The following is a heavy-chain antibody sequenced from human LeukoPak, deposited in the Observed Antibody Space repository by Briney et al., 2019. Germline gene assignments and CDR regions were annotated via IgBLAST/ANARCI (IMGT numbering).Heavy chain of an antibody. D-gene: IGHD2-15*01. V-gene: IGHV3-21*01. CDR3: ASAPGPYCSGGSCFFDWFDP. Sequence: RVSLRLSCASSGFTFSSYGMTWVRQAPGKGLEWVSSISSSSSYIHYADSVKGRFTVSRDNARNSLFLQMNSLRDEDTAVYYCASAPGPYCSGGSCFFDWFDPWGQGTLVTVSS. CDR1: GFTFSSYG. J-gene: IGHJ5*02. CDR2: ISSSSSYI.